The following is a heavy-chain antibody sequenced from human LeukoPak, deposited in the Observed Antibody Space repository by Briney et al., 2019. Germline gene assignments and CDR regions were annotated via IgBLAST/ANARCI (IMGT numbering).Heavy chain of an antibody. V-gene: IGHV3-30-3*01. D-gene: IGHD5-24*01. Sequence: PGGSLRLSCAASGFTFSSYAMHWVRQAPGKGLEWVAVISYDGSNKYYADSVKGRFTISRDNSKNTLYLQMNSLRAEDTAVYYCARGDGYNPGPYDAFDIWGQGTMVTVSS. CDR1: GFTFSSYA. J-gene: IGHJ3*02. CDR3: ARGDGYNPGPYDAFDI. CDR2: ISYDGSNK.